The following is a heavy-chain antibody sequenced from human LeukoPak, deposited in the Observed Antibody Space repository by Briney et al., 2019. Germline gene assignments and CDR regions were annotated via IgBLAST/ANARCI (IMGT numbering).Heavy chain of an antibody. CDR3: ARDGSGDLDAFDI. D-gene: IGHD2-21*02. Sequence: ASVKVSYKASGYTFTGYYMHWVRQAPGQGLEWIGWINPNSGGTNYEQTCQGRVTMARDTCISAAYMELSRLSTDDTAVYYCARDGSGDLDAFDIWGQGTMVTVSS. V-gene: IGHV1-2*02. CDR2: INPNSGGT. CDR1: GYTFTGYY. J-gene: IGHJ3*02.